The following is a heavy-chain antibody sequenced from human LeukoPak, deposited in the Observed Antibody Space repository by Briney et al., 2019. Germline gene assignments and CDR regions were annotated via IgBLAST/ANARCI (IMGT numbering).Heavy chain of an antibody. CDR2: ISWNSGSI. Sequence: PGRSLRRSCAASGVSFDDYTRHWVRQAPGKGLEWVAGISWNSGSIDYVDSVKGRFTISRDNAKNSLYLQMNSLRAEDTAVYYCAKEMTTVTTGYFDYWGQGTLVTVSS. CDR1: GVSFDDYT. J-gene: IGHJ4*02. D-gene: IGHD4-17*01. CDR3: AKEMTTVTTGYFDY. V-gene: IGHV3-9*01.